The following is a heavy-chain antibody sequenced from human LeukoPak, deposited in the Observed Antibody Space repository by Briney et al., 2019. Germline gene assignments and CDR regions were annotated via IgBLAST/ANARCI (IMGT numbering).Heavy chain of an antibody. Sequence: GGSLRLSCAASGFTVSSNYMSWVRQAPGKGLEWVSVIYSGGSTYYADSVKGRFTISRDNSKNTLYLQMDSLRAEDTAVYYCARDGIYCSSTSCYYAYWGQGTLVTVSS. D-gene: IGHD2-2*01. CDR2: IYSGGST. J-gene: IGHJ4*02. CDR3: ARDGIYCSSTSCYYAY. CDR1: GFTVSSNY. V-gene: IGHV3-53*01.